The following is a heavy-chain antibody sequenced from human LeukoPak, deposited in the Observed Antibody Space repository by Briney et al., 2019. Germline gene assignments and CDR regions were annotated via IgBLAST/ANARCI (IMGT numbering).Heavy chain of an antibody. CDR3: ARTTIFGD. Sequence: SETLSLTCTVSGGSISSHYWSWIRQPPGKGLEWIGYIYYSGSTNYNPSLKSRVTISVDTSKNQFSLKLSSVTAADTAVYYCARTTIFGDWGQGTLVTVSS. CDR2: IYYSGST. D-gene: IGHD3-3*01. V-gene: IGHV4-59*11. J-gene: IGHJ4*02. CDR1: GGSISSHY.